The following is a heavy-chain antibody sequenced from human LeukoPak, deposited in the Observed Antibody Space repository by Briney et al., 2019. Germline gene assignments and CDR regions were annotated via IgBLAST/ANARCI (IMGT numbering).Heavy chain of an antibody. J-gene: IGHJ5*02. CDR2: IYWNDDK. Sequence: ESGPTLLKPTQTPARTFTVAGCSLTTSGVGVGWIRQSPVKVLGSLASIYWNDDKQYRPSLRSRLTIAKDTSKNQVVLTMSNIDHVDTATYYCAHRRTAVGGMFNWFDPWGQGTLVTGTS. CDR1: GCSLTTSGVG. CDR3: AHRRTAVGGMFNWFDP. V-gene: IGHV2-5*01. D-gene: IGHD6-19*01.